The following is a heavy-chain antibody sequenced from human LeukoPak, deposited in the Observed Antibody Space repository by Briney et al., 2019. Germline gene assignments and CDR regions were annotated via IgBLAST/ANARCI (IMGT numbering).Heavy chain of an antibody. CDR1: GFTVSGNY. J-gene: IGHJ4*02. CDR3: ARAKWEREFDY. D-gene: IGHD1-26*01. CDR2: IYSDDTT. Sequence: GGSLRLSCAVSGFTVSGNYMSWIRQAPGKGLEWVSLIYSDDTTLYADSVKGRFTISRDNSKNTLYLQMGSLRAEDMAVYYCARAKWEREFDYWGQGTLVTVSS. V-gene: IGHV3-53*05.